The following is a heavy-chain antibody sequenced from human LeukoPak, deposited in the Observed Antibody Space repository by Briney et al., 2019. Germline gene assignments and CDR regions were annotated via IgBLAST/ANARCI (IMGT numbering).Heavy chain of an antibody. CDR3: AKGNHYYYYYMDV. CDR1: GFTFSSYG. Sequence: GGSLRLSCAASGFTFSSYGVHWVRQAPGKGLEWVAFIRYDGSNKYYADSVKGRFTISRDNSKNTLYLQMNSLRAEDTAVYYCAKGNHYYYYYMDVWGKGTTVTISS. J-gene: IGHJ6*03. V-gene: IGHV3-30*02. CDR2: IRYDGSNK.